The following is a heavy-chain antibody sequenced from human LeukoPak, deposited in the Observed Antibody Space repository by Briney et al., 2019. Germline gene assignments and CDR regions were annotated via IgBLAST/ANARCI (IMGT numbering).Heavy chain of an antibody. CDR1: GGSISSYY. CDR3: AREGRQGYVYCDH. Sequence: SETLSLTCTVSGGSISSYYWSWIRQPPGKGLEWIGYINYSGSTNYNPSLKSRVTMSVDTSKNQFSLKLSSVTAADTAMYYCAREGRQGYVYCDHWGQGSLVTVSS. J-gene: IGHJ4*02. CDR2: INYSGST. V-gene: IGHV4-59*01. D-gene: IGHD5-12*01.